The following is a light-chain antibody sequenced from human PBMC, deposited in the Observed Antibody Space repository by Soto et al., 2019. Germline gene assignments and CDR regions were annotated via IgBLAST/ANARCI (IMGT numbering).Light chain of an antibody. J-gene: IGKJ4*01. Sequence: DIELTQSPSSLSASVGDRVTITCRASQSISTFLNWYQHKRGKAPKLLIHGASSLQSGVPFRFTGSGSGTDFSPTISGLQPEDSATYYCQQSYSTLLSFGGGTKVDIK. V-gene: IGKV1-39*01. CDR2: GAS. CDR1: QSISTF. CDR3: QQSYSTLLS.